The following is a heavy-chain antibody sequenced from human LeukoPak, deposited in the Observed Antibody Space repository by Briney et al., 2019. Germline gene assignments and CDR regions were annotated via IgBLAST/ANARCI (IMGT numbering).Heavy chain of an antibody. CDR2: IYAGDSDT. V-gene: IGHV5-51*01. D-gene: IGHD2-15*01. CDR3: ARCSGGSCYWFDP. Sequence: GESLKISCKVSGYRFTSYWIAWVRQMPGKGLEWMGVIYAGDSDTRYSPSFQGQVTISVDKSISTAYLQWSSLKASDTAMYYCARCSGGSCYWFDPWGQGTLVTVSS. CDR1: GYRFTSYW. J-gene: IGHJ5*02.